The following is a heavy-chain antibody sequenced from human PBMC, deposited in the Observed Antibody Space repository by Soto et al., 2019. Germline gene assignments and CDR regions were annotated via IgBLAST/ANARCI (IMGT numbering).Heavy chain of an antibody. CDR2: IPYDGSNK. D-gene: IGHD3-3*01. Sequence: GGSLRLSCAASGFTFSSYCMHWVRQAPGKGLEWVAVIPYDGSNKYYADSVKGRFTISRDNSKNTLYLQMNSLRAEDTAVYYCAKDLGDFPYMDVWGKGTTVTVSS. CDR1: GFTFSSYC. V-gene: IGHV3-30*18. J-gene: IGHJ6*03. CDR3: AKDLGDFPYMDV.